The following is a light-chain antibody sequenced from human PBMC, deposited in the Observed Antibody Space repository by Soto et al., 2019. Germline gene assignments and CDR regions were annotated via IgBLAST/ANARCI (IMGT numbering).Light chain of an antibody. J-gene: IGLJ1*01. Sequence: QSALTQPASVSGSPGQSITISCSGTSSDVGGYNYVSWYQQHPGKAPRVMIYDVSNRSSGISDRFSGSKSGNTATLTISGLQAEDEADYYCSSYTSDNTYVFASGTKVTVL. CDR3: SSYTSDNTYV. CDR2: DVS. CDR1: SSDVGGYNY. V-gene: IGLV2-14*03.